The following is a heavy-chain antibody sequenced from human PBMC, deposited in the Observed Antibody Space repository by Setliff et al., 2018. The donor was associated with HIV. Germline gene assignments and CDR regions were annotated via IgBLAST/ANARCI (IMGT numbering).Heavy chain of an antibody. V-gene: IGHV2-70*11. Sequence: GSGPTLVNPTQTLTLTCTFSGFSLTTSGMCVTWIRQPPGKALEWLARIDWDDEKKYNTFLKTRLTISKDTSRNQVVLTMTNMDPVDTATYYCTRTNYVWGSPFPDYWGQGTLVTVSS. D-gene: IGHD3-16*01. CDR2: IDWDDEK. CDR3: TRTNYVWGSPFPDY. J-gene: IGHJ4*02. CDR1: GFSLTTSGMC.